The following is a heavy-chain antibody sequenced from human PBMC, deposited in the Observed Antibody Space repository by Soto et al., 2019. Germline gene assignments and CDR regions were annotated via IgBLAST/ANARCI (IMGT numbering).Heavy chain of an antibody. V-gene: IGHV3-48*01. D-gene: IGHD1-26*01. CDR1: GFTFSSYS. Sequence: PGGSLRLSCAASGFTFSSYSMNWVRQAPGKGLEYVSYISSSSGTIYYADSVKGRFTISRDNAKNSLCLQMNSLRAEDTAVYYCARDQSWAHDYWGLGTLVTVSS. CDR3: ARDQSWAHDY. J-gene: IGHJ4*02. CDR2: ISSSSGTI.